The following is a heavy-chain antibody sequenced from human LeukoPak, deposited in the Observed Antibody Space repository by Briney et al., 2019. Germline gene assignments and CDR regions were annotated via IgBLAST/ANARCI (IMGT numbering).Heavy chain of an antibody. J-gene: IGHJ4*02. CDR2: IHYSGTT. CDR1: GDSISTYY. CDR3: ASMGGYSGYATH. Sequence: PSETLSLTCTVSGDSISTYYWSWIRQPPGKGLEWIGYIHYSGTTNYNPSLENRVTISLDTSKNQFSLNLSSVTAADTAVYYCASMGGYSGYATHWGQGTLVIVSS. D-gene: IGHD5-12*01. V-gene: IGHV4-59*08.